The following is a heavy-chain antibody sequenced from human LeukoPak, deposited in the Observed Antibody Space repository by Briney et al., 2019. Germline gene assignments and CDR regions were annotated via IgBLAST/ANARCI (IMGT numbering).Heavy chain of an antibody. CDR2: IYPGDSDT. CDR3: ARQAKAAAGLFDY. Sequence: GESLKISCKGSGYNFTSYWIGWVRQMPGKGLEWMGIIYPGDSDTRHSPSFQGQVTISADKSISTAYLQWSSLKASDTAMYYCARQAKAAAGLFDYWGQGTLVTVSS. D-gene: IGHD6-13*01. J-gene: IGHJ4*02. CDR1: GYNFTSYW. V-gene: IGHV5-51*01.